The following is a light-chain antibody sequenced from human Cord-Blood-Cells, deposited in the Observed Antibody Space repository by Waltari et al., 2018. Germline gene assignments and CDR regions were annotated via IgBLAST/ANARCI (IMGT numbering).Light chain of an antibody. CDR1: SSDVGSYNL. V-gene: IGLV2-23*01. CDR2: EGS. CDR3: CSHAGSSTWV. Sequence: QSALTQPASVSGSPGQSITISCPGTSSDVGSYNLVSWYQQHPGKAPKLMIYEGSKRPSWFSNRFSGSKSGNTASLTISGLQAEDEADYYCCSHAGSSTWVFGGGTKLTVL. J-gene: IGLJ3*02.